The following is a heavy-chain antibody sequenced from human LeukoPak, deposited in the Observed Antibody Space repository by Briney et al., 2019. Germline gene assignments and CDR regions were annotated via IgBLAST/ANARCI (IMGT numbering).Heavy chain of an antibody. CDR2: ISYDGSNK. Sequence: GGSLRLSCAASGFTFSNAWMSWVRQAPGKGLEWVAVISYDGSNKYYADSVKGRFTISRDNSKNTLYLQMNSLRAEDTAVYYCALAGTLPFDYRGQGTLVTVSS. V-gene: IGHV3-30*03. CDR3: ALAGTLPFDY. J-gene: IGHJ4*02. CDR1: GFTFSNAW. D-gene: IGHD6-13*01.